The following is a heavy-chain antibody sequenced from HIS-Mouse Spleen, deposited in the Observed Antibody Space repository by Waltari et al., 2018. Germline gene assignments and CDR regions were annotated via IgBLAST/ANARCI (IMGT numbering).Heavy chain of an antibody. CDR1: GVPFSSYA. V-gene: IGHV3-30-3*01. CDR2: ISYDGSNK. CDR3: ARGTTDFDY. J-gene: IGHJ4*02. Sequence: QVQLVESGGGVVQPGGSLRPAGESSGVPFSSYAMHWVRQAPGKGLEWVAVISYDGSNKYYADSVKGRFTISRDNSKNTLYLQMNSLRAEDTAVYYCARGTTDFDYWGQGTLVTVSS. D-gene: IGHD1-1*01.